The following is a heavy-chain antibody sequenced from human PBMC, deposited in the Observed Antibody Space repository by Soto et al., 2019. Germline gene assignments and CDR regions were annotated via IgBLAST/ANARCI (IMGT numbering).Heavy chain of an antibody. CDR3: AREQYYDFWSGYHAIFDY. CDR1: GYTFTSYG. V-gene: IGHV1-18*01. J-gene: IGHJ4*02. CDR2: ISAYNGNT. Sequence: ASVKVSCKASGYTFTSYGISWVRQAPGQGLEWMGWISAYNGNTNYAQKLQGRVTMTTDTSTSTAYMELRSLRSDDTAVYYCAREQYYDFWSGYHAIFDYWGQGTLVTVSS. D-gene: IGHD3-3*01.